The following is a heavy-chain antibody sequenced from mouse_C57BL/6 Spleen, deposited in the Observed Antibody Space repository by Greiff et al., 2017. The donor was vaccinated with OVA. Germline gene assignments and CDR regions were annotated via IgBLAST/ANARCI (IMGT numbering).Heavy chain of an antibody. CDR2: INYDGSST. J-gene: IGHJ1*03. CDR1: GFTFSDYY. Sequence: EVMLVESEGGLVQPGSSMKLSCTASGFTFSDYYMAWVRQVPEKGLEWVANINYDGSSTYYLDSLKSRFIISRDNAKNILYLQMSSLKSEDTATYYCERESWDWYFDVWGKGTTVTVSS. CDR3: ERESWDWYFDV. V-gene: IGHV5-16*01. D-gene: IGHD4-1*01.